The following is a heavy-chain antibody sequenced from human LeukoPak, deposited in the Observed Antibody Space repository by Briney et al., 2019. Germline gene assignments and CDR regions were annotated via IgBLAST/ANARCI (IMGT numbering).Heavy chain of an antibody. CDR1: GLTFPRYA. CDR3: AKWGDFWTGLNNWYFEL. V-gene: IGHV3-23*01. CDR2: ISGSGRDT. Sequence: SGGSLRPSCAASGLTFPRYAFAWVRQAPGRGLQWVSGISGSGRDTFYSDSVKGRFTISRDNSKNTHYLQMSSLTAEDTAVYYCAKWGDFWTGLNNWYFELWGRGTLVTVSS. D-gene: IGHD3/OR15-3a*01. J-gene: IGHJ2*01.